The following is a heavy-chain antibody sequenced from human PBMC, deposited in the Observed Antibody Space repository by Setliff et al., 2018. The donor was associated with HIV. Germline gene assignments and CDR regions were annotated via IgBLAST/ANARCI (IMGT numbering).Heavy chain of an antibody. V-gene: IGHV4-39*01. CDR2: MHYSGST. CDR3: ARTWWLRSNWFDS. CDR1: GGSISSSNYY. Sequence: SETLSLTCTVSGGSISSSNYYWGWIRQPPGKGLECIGSMHYSGSTYYNPSLKSRVTISVDTSKNQFSLKLSSVTAADTAVYYCARTWWLRSNWFDSWGQGTLVTVSS. D-gene: IGHD5-12*01. J-gene: IGHJ5*01.